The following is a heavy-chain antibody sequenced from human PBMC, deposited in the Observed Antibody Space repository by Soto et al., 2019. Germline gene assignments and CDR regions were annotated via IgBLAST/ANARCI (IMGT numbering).Heavy chain of an antibody. CDR1: GYTFTSYD. J-gene: IGHJ6*02. D-gene: IGHD3-22*01. Sequence: ASVKVSCKASGYTFTSYDINWVRQATGQGLEWMGWMNPNSGNTGYAQKFQGRVTMTRNTSISTAYMELSSLRSEDTAVYYCARVYYSLRNGKIYYYGMDVWGQGTTVTVSS. CDR3: ARVYYSLRNGKIYYYGMDV. CDR2: MNPNSGNT. V-gene: IGHV1-8*01.